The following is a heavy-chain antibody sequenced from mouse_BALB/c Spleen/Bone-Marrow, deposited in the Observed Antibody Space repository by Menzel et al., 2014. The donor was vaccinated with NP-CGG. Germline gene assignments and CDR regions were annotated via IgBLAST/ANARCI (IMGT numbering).Heavy chain of an antibody. D-gene: IGHD2-3*01. J-gene: IGHJ4*01. CDR3: ARALGDGYYYAMDY. CDR1: GYTFTSYW. CDR2: IDPSDSET. Sequence: VQLQQSGAELVKPGAPVRLSCKASGYTFTSYWMNWVKQRPGRGLEWIGRIDPSDSETHYNQKFKDKATLTVDKSSSTAYIQLSCLTSEDSAVYYCARALGDGYYYAMDYWGQGTSVTVSS. V-gene: IGHV1-69*02.